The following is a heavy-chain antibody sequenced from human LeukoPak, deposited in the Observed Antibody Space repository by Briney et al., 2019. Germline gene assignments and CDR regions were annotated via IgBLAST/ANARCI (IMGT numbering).Heavy chain of an antibody. CDR2: INLSGGST. D-gene: IGHD2-2*01. CDR1: GYTFTSYY. Sequence: AAVKVSCKASGYTFTSYYMHWVRQAPGQGLEWMGIINLSGGSTSYTQKFQGRVTMTRDTSTSTVYMELSSLRSEDTAVYYCARDRGGYCSSTSCYAGGYFDYWGQGTLVTVSS. CDR3: ARDRGGYCSSTSCYAGGYFDY. V-gene: IGHV1-46*01. J-gene: IGHJ4*02.